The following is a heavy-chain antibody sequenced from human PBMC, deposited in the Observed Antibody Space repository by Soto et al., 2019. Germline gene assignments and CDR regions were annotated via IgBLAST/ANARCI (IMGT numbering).Heavy chain of an antibody. J-gene: IGHJ3*02. V-gene: IGHV3-15*01. Sequence: VPLVESGGGLLKTGESLRLSCAASGFNFSNAWMSWVRQAPGKGLEWVGRIKSKIVGGTIDYAAPVKGRFTISRDDSKNTLYLQMDSLKTEDTAVYYCNPLGAFDIWGQGTMVTVSS. CDR1: GFNFSNAW. CDR3: NPLGAFDI. CDR2: IKSKIVGGTI. D-gene: IGHD3-16*01.